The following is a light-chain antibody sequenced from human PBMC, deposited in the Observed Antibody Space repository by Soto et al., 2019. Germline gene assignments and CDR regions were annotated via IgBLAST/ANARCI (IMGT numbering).Light chain of an antibody. CDR3: SSYGGSNTVV. J-gene: IGLJ3*02. CDR1: SSDVGGYNY. Sequence: QSALTQPPSASGSPGQSVTISCTGSSSDVGGYNYVSWYQQHPGKAPKLMIYEVSKRPSGVPDRLSGSKSGNTASLTGSGLQAEDEAEYYCSSYGGSNTVVFGGGTKVTVL. V-gene: IGLV2-8*01. CDR2: EVS.